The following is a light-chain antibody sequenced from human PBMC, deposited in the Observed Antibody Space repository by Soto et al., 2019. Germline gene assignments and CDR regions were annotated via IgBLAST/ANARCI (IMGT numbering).Light chain of an antibody. CDR2: WAS. Sequence: IVMTQSPDSLAVSVGERATINCKSSQIFLYSSNNKNYLAWYQQKPGQPPKLLIYWASTRESGVPDRFSGSGSGTDFTLTISSLQAEDVAVYYCQQYYSTPYTFGQGTKVDIK. J-gene: IGKJ2*01. CDR1: QIFLYSSNNKNY. CDR3: QQYYSTPYT. V-gene: IGKV4-1*01.